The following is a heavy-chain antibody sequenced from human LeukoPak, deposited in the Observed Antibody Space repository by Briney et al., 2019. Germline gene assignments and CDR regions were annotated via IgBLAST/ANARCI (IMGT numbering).Heavy chain of an antibody. Sequence: GGSLRLSCAASGITFSGHAMHWVRQPPGEGLEWVSVISNDGTKIFYADSVTGRFTISRDNSKNTLYLQMNSLRAEDTAVYYCASGSYPDYWGQGTLVTVSS. J-gene: IGHJ4*02. CDR2: ISNDGTKI. CDR3: ASGSYPDY. D-gene: IGHD1-26*01. V-gene: IGHV3-30*14. CDR1: GITFSGHA.